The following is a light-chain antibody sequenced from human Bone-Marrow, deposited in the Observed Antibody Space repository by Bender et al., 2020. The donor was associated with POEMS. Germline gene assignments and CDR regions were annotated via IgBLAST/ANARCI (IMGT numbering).Light chain of an antibody. CDR3: QSVDSSGTYVV. CDR1: VLAKKY. Sequence: SYELTQPSSVSVSPGQTARITCSGDVLAKKYARWFQQKPGQAPVLVIYKDSERPSGIPERFSGSSSGTTVTLTVSGVQAEDEADYYCQSVDSSGTYVVFGGGTKLTV. CDR2: KDS. V-gene: IGLV3-25*02. J-gene: IGLJ2*01.